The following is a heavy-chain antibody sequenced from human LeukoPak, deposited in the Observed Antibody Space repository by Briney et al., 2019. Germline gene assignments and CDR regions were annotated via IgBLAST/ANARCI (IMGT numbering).Heavy chain of an antibody. D-gene: IGHD1-26*01. CDR3: ARALSSGSYFAYYFDY. V-gene: IGHV3-23*01. J-gene: IGHJ4*02. CDR1: GFTFSNYA. CDR2: ISGSGGST. Sequence: GGSLRLSCAASGFTFSNYAMSWVRQAPGKGLEWVSGISGSGGSTYYADSVKGRFTISRDNSKNTLYLQMNSLRAEDTAVYYCARALSSGSYFAYYFDYWGQGTLVTVSS.